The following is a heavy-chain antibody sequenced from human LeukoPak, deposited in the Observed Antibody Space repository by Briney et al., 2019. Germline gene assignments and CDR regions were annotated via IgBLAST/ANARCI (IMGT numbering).Heavy chain of an antibody. CDR2: IYYSGST. J-gene: IGHJ6*02. V-gene: IGHV4-30-4*01. Sequence: SETLSLTCTVSGGSISSGDYYWSWIRQPPGKGLEWIGYIYYSGSTYYNPSLKSRVTISVDMSKNQFSLKLSSVTAADTAVYYCAEGSTLYYGMDVWGQGTTVTVSS. CDR3: AEGSTLYYGMDV. D-gene: IGHD2-2*01. CDR1: GGSISSGDYY.